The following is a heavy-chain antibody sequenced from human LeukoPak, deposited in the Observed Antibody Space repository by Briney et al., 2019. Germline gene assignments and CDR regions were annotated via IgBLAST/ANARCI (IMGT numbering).Heavy chain of an antibody. Sequence: AGGSLRLPCAASRFTFSSYGMHWVRQAPGKGLEWVAFIRNDGSNKYYADSVKGRFTIARDNAKNTLYLQMNSLRAEDTAVYYCARVAVADDYWGQGTLVTVSS. V-gene: IGHV3-30*02. CDR2: IRNDGSNK. D-gene: IGHD6-19*01. CDR3: ARVAVADDY. CDR1: RFTFSSYG. J-gene: IGHJ4*02.